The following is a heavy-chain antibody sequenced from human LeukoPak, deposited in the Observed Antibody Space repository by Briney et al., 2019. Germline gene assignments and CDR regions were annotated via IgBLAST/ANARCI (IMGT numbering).Heavy chain of an antibody. J-gene: IGHJ4*02. CDR1: GYSISSGYY. V-gene: IGHV4-38-2*02. CDR2: IYHSGST. D-gene: IGHD6-6*01. Sequence: SETLSLTCTVSGYSISSGYYWGWIRQPPGKGLEWIGSIYHSGSTYYNPSLKSRVTISVDTSKNQFSLKLSSVTAADTAVYYCARDSHSSSSGDYWGQGTLVTVSS. CDR3: ARDSHSSSSGDY.